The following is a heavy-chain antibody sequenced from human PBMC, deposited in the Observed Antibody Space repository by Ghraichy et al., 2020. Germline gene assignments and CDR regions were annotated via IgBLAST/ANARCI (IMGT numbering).Heavy chain of an antibody. CDR3: AKDAEFVRDIAVDYYHHGMDV. CDR2: IFYDGSNK. CDR1: GFTVSRYG. D-gene: IGHD5-12*01. J-gene: IGHJ6*02. Sequence: GESLNISCAASGFTVSRYGMHWVRQAPGKGLEWVAVIFYDGSNKYYADSVKGRFTISRDNFKNTLYLQMNSLRAEDTAVYYCAKDAEFVRDIAVDYYHHGMDVWGQGTTVTVSS. V-gene: IGHV3-30*18.